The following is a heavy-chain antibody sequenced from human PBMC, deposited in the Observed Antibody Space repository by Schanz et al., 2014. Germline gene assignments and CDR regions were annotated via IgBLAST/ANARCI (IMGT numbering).Heavy chain of an antibody. CDR2: IRSDNNYI. CDR1: GFTFSSYG. CDR3: ARENLNWEAFDI. V-gene: IGHV3-21*01. D-gene: IGHD7-27*01. J-gene: IGHJ3*02. Sequence: VQLVESGGGVVQPGGSLRLSCAASGFTFSSYGMHWVRQAPGKGLEWVSYIRSDNNYIYYADSVKGRFTISRDNAKNSLFLQMNSLTAEDTAVYYCARENLNWEAFDIWGQGTVVTVSS.